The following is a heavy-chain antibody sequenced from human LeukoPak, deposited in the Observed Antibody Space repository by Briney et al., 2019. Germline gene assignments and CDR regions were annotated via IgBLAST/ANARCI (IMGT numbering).Heavy chain of an antibody. D-gene: IGHD2-2*03. J-gene: IGHJ3*02. Sequence: PPETLSLTCTVSGGSISSYYWSWIRQPPGKGLEWIGYIYYSGSTNYNPSLKSRVTISVDTSKNQFSLRLNSVTAADTAVYYCARDDWIPGYCSSSSNCLDAFDIWGQGTMVTVSS. CDR1: GGSISSYY. V-gene: IGHV4-59*01. CDR3: ARDDWIPGYCSSSSNCLDAFDI. CDR2: IYYSGST.